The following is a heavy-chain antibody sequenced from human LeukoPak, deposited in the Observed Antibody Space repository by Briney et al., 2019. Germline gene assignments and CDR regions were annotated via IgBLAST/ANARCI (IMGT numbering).Heavy chain of an antibody. V-gene: IGHV1-3*01. Sequence: ASVEVFFKASGYPFSSYAMQWVRPAPGQRLEGMGWINAGNGNTKYSQKFQGRVNITRDTSASTAYMELSSLRSEVTAVYYCARGQYSSGWYGIDYWGQGTLVTVSS. CDR3: ARGQYSSGWYGIDY. CDR1: GYPFSSYA. CDR2: INAGNGNT. J-gene: IGHJ4*02. D-gene: IGHD6-19*01.